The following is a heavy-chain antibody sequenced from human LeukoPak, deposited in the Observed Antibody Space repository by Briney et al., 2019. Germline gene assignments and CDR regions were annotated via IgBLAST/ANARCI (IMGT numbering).Heavy chain of an antibody. CDR1: GFTFSHYD. J-gene: IGHJ4*02. CDR2: IRYDGSNK. V-gene: IGHV3-30*02. D-gene: IGHD5-24*01. CDR3: EMATGG. Sequence: GGSLRLSCAASGFTFSHYDMQWVRQAPGKGLEWVAFIRYDGSNKYYADSVKGRFTISRDNSKNTLYLQMNSLRAEDTAVYYCEMATGGWGQGTLVTVSS.